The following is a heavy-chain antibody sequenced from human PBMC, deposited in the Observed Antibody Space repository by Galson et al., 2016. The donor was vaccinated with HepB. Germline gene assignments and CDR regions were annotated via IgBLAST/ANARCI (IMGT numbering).Heavy chain of an antibody. J-gene: IGHJ4*02. Sequence: SETLSLTCSVSDGSISNKNYYWGWIRQSPGKGLEWIGSIYYAGSTYYNPSPKSRGTLSVDASKNLFSLSLSSVTAADTAVYYCARHVPPGSYYGTGNYYNVFDYWGQGSLVTVSS. CDR3: ARHVPPGSYYGTGNYYNVFDY. CDR2: IYYAGST. V-gene: IGHV4-39*01. CDR1: DGSISNKNYY. D-gene: IGHD3-10*01.